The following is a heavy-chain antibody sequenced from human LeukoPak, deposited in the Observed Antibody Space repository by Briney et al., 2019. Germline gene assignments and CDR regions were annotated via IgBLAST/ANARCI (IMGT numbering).Heavy chain of an antibody. CDR2: ISYDGSNK. Sequence: PGGSLRLSCAASGFTFSSYGMHWVRQAPGKGLEWVAVISYDGSNKYYADSVKGRFTISRDNSKNTLYLQMNSLRAEDTAVYYCAKWGKPRRPYGLGPGYCSSTSCSQGGHFDYWGQGTLVTVSS. J-gene: IGHJ4*02. V-gene: IGHV3-30*18. CDR1: GFTFSSYG. D-gene: IGHD2-2*01. CDR3: AKWGKPRRPYGLGPGYCSSTSCSQGGHFDY.